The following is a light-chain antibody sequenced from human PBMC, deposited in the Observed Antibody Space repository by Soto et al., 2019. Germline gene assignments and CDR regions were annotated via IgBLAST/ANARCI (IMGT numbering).Light chain of an antibody. CDR3: CSYTSSYTRV. Sequence: QSVLTQPASVSGSPGQSMTISCTGTSSDVGGYNYVSWYQPHPGTAPKLMIYDVTTRPSGVSDRFSGYKSGNTASLTIYGLQDEDEADYYCCSYTSSYTRVLGTGTKVTVL. J-gene: IGLJ1*01. CDR2: DVT. V-gene: IGLV2-14*01. CDR1: SSDVGGYNY.